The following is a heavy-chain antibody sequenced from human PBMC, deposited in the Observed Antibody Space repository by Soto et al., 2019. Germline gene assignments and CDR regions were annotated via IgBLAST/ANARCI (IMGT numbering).Heavy chain of an antibody. J-gene: IGHJ4*02. CDR1: GDTLSFYN. D-gene: IGHD3-10*01. Sequence: GGSVKVSCKASGDTLSFYNIKWVRQGPGLGLEWVGRINPILSMSNYAQKFQGRVTMTADKSTNTAYMELRSLRSEDTAMYFCATSYGSGYRAFDSWGQGALVTVSS. V-gene: IGHV1-69*02. CDR2: INPILSMS. CDR3: ATSYGSGYRAFDS.